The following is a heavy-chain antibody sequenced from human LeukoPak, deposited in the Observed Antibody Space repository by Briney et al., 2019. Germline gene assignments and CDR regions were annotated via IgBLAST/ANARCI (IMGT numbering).Heavy chain of an antibody. D-gene: IGHD2/OR15-2a*01. J-gene: IGHJ4*02. CDR2: INHSGST. Sequence: SETLSLTCAVYGGSFSGYYWSWIRQPPGKGLEWIGEINHSGSTNYNPSLKGRVTISVDTSKNQFSLKLSSVTAADTAVYYCARRKKGPYYFDYWGQGTLVTVSS. V-gene: IGHV4-34*01. CDR3: ARRKKGPYYFDY. CDR1: GGSFSGYY.